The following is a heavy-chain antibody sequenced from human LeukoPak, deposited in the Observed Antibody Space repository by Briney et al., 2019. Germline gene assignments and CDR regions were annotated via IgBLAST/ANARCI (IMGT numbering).Heavy chain of an antibody. CDR1: GFTFSSYA. J-gene: IGHJ4*02. CDR2: ISGSGGST. CDR3: AKVKGRGYNWNYYFDY. Sequence: GGSLRLSCAASGFTFSSYAMSWVRQAPGKGLEWVSAISGSGGSTYYADSVKGRFTISRDNSKDTLYLQMNSLRAEDTAVYYCAKVKGRGYNWNYYFDYWGQGTLVTVSS. V-gene: IGHV3-23*01. D-gene: IGHD1-7*01.